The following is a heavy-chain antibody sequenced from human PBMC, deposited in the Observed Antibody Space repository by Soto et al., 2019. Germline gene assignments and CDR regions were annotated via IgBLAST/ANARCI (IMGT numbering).Heavy chain of an antibody. CDR1: GFTFSSYG. Sequence: QVQLVESGGGVVQPGRSLRLSCAASGFTFSSYGMHWVRQAPGKGLEWVAVISYDGSNKYYADSVKGRFTISRDNSKNTLYLQLNSLRAEDTAVYYWAKEGGFYCSGSYSVVENYYGMDVWGQGTTVTVSS. D-gene: IGHD3-10*01. CDR3: AKEGGFYCSGSYSVVENYYGMDV. V-gene: IGHV3-30*18. CDR2: ISYDGSNK. J-gene: IGHJ6*02.